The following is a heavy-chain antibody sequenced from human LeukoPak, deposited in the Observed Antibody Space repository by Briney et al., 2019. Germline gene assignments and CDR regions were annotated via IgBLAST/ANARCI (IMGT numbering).Heavy chain of an antibody. CDR3: ATAVDPYRGFDY. V-gene: IGHV3-23*01. J-gene: IGHJ4*02. D-gene: IGHD1-26*01. CDR2: ISGSGGST. CDR1: GFTFSSYG. Sequence: GGSLRLSCAASGFTFSSYGMHWVRQAPGKGLEWVSAISGSGGSTYYADSVKGRFTISRDTSKNTLYLQMNSLRAEDTAVYYCATAVDPYRGFDYWGQGTLVTVSS.